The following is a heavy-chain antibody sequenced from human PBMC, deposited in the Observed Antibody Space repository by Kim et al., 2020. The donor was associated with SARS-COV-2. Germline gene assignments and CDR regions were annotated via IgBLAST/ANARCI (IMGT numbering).Heavy chain of an antibody. CDR3: ATPAEMDYYGSGNHFYDY. V-gene: IGHV3-48*03. CDR1: GFTFSSYE. CDR2: ISSSGSTI. D-gene: IGHD3-10*01. Sequence: GGSLRLSCAASGFTFSSYEMNWVRQAPGKGLEWVSYISSSGSTIYYADSVKGRFTISRDNAKNSLYLQMNSLRAEDTAVYYCATPAEMDYYGSGNHFYDYWGQGTLVTVSS. J-gene: IGHJ4*02.